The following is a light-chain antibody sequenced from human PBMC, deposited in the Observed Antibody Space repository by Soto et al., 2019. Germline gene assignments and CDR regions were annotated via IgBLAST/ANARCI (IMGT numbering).Light chain of an antibody. Sequence: QSALTQPPSASGSPGQSVTISCTGTSSDVGGYNFVSWYQQHPGKAPKLIIYEVTKRPSGVPDRFSGPKSGNTASLTVSGLQAEDEADYYCSSYSGTNNYVFGTGTKV. V-gene: IGLV2-8*01. CDR3: SSYSGTNNYV. J-gene: IGLJ1*01. CDR1: SSDVGGYNF. CDR2: EVT.